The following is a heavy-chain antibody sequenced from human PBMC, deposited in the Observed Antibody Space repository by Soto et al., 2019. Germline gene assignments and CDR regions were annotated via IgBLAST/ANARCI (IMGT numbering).Heavy chain of an antibody. D-gene: IGHD1-26*01. J-gene: IGHJ5*02. V-gene: IGHV1-18*04. CDR1: GYIFSSYS. CDR2: ISGYNGDT. CDR3: AMNTTRAWFDP. Sequence: QVQLVQSGGEVKNPGASVKISCKASGYIFSSYSLNWVRQAPGQGPDWMDWISGYNGDTDYAQSVQGRVTMTTDASTNTSYIELRSLRSDDTAIYYCAMNTTRAWFDPWCQGTLGTVSS.